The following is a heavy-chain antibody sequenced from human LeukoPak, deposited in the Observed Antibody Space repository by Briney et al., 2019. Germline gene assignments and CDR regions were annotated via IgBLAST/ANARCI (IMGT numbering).Heavy chain of an antibody. J-gene: IGHJ4*02. D-gene: IGHD7-27*01. CDR1: GFTFSNYW. CDR3: SGDPGDY. V-gene: IGHV3-7*04. Sequence: GGSLRLSCAASGFTFSNYWMSWVRQAPGKGLEWVANIKPDGSEEYYVDSVKGRFGISRDNAKKSVYLQMNSLRAEDTAVYYCSGDPGDYWGQGTLVTVSS. CDR2: IKPDGSEE.